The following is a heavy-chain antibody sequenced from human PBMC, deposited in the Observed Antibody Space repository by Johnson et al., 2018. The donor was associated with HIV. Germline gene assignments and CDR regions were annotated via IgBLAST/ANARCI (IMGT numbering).Heavy chain of an antibody. V-gene: IGHV3-7*01. J-gene: IGHJ3*02. CDR1: GFTFSNYG. CDR3: ARRRYSVWYSERCAFDI. Sequence: VQLVESGGGLVQPGGSLRLSCVASGFTFSNYGMHWVRQAPGKGLEWVANIKQDGSEKYYVDSVKGRFTISRDNAKNSLYLQMNSLRAEDTAVYYCARRRYSVWYSERCAFDIGGQGTRVTVSS. D-gene: IGHD6-19*01. CDR2: IKQDGSEK.